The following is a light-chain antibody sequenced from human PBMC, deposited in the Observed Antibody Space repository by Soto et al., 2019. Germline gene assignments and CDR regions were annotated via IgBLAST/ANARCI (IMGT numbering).Light chain of an antibody. CDR3: QQSYSTPLT. CDR1: QSFRGL. J-gene: IGKJ3*01. Sequence: EVVLTQSPVTLSLSPGERATLSCRASQSFRGLLAWYQQKPGQAPRLLIYDAYNRATGIPPRFSGSGSGTDFSLTISGLEPEDFATYYCQQSYSTPLTFGPGTKVDIK. CDR2: DAY. V-gene: IGKV3-11*01.